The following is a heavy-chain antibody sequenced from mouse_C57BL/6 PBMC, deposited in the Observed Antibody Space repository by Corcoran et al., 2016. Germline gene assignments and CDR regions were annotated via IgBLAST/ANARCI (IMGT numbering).Heavy chain of an antibody. J-gene: IGHJ2*01. CDR3: ARGTVVAKYYFDY. V-gene: IGHV1-9*01. CDR2: INPNNGGT. Sequence: QVQLQQSGAELMKPGASVKLSCKATGYTFTGYWIEWVKQRPGHGLEWIGDINPNNGGTSYNQKFKGKATLTVDKSSSTAYMELRSLTSEDSAVYYCARGTVVAKYYFDYWGQGTTLTVSS. D-gene: IGHD1-1*01. CDR1: GYTFTGYW.